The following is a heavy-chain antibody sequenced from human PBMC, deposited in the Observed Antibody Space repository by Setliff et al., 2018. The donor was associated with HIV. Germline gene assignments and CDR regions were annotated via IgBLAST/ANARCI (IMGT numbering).Heavy chain of an antibody. J-gene: IGHJ4*02. V-gene: IGHV3-74*01. D-gene: IGHD2-15*01. CDR1: GLNFNNYW. Sequence: GESLTISCAGSGLNFNNYWMHWVRQAPGKGLVWVSHIKSDGSVIQYADSVKGRFTISRDNAKNTLYLQMNSLRVEDTAVYYCAADRIVLGDYWGQGTLVTVSS. CDR3: AADRIVLGDY. CDR2: IKSDGSVI.